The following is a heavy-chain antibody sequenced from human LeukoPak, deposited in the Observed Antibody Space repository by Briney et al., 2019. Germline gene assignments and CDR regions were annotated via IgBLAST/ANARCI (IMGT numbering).Heavy chain of an antibody. V-gene: IGHV4-59*01. J-gene: IGHJ5*02. CDR1: GGSFSSYY. D-gene: IGHD2-2*01. CDR3: ARAGAPIVVVPAAKNWFDP. CDR2: IYYSGST. Sequence: PSETLSLTCAVYGGSFSSYYWSWTRQPPGKGLEWIGYIYYSGSTNYNPSLKSRVTISVDTSKNQSSLKLSSVTAADTAVYYCARAGAPIVVVPAAKNWFDPWGQGTLVTVSS.